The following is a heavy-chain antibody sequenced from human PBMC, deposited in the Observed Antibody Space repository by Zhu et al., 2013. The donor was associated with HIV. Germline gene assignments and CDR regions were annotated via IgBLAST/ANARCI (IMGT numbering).Heavy chain of an antibody. V-gene: IGHV1-69*12. Sequence: QVQLVQSGAEVKKPGSSVKVSCKASGGTFSSYAISWVRQAPGQGLEWMGGIIPIFGTANYAQKFQGRVTITADESTSTAYMELSSLRSEDTAVYYCARSPYYYDSSGYYSHFDYWGQGTLVTVSS. CDR3: ARSPYYYDSSGYYSHFDY. J-gene: IGHJ4*02. CDR2: IIPIFGTA. CDR1: GGTFSSYA. D-gene: IGHD3-22*01.